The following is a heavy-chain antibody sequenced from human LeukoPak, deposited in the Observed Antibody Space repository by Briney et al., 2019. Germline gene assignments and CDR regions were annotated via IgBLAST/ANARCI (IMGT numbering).Heavy chain of an antibody. D-gene: IGHD6-13*01. J-gene: IGHJ4*02. CDR1: GFTFDNYV. V-gene: IGHV3-43*02. CDR3: AKEGSSWLYYFDS. Sequence: GGSLRPSCAASGFTFDNYVMHWVRQAPGKGLEWVSLISENGGSTYYADSVKGRFTISRDNSKNSLYLQMNSLRTEDTALYYCAKEGSSWLYYFDSWGQGTLVTVSS. CDR2: ISENGGST.